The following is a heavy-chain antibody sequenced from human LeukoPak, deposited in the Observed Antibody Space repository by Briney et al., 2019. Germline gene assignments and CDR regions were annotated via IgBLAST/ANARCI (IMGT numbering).Heavy chain of an antibody. CDR2: IYSSGST. CDR1: GGSLSSSSYS. CDR3: GRPGPAVATADHYYYYMDV. D-gene: IGHD4-23*01. J-gene: IGHJ6*03. Sequence: SETLSLTCTISGGSLSSSSYSWGWIRQPPGKGLEWIGSIYSSGSTYYNPSLKSRVTISVDTSKNQFSLKLSSVTAADTAVYYWGRPGPAVATADHYYYYMDVWGKGSTVTISS. V-gene: IGHV4-39*01.